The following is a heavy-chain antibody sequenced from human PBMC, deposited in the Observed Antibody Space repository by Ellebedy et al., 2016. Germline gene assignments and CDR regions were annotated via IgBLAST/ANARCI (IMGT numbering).Heavy chain of an antibody. CDR2: IKEDGSVQ. J-gene: IGHJ4*02. Sequence: GESLKISCVDSGYTSSRFWVSWVRQAPGKGLEWVADIKEDGSVQDYVDSVKGRFIISRDNAKKSVFLQMNSLRAEDTAVYYCVCQGIPNYWGQGTLVTVSS. V-gene: IGHV3-7*03. CDR3: VCQGIPNY. D-gene: IGHD2-21*01. CDR1: GYTSSRFW.